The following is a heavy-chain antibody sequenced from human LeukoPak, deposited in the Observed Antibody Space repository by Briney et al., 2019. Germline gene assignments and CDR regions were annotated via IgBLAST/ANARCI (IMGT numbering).Heavy chain of an antibody. CDR2: ISWDGGST. V-gene: IGHV3-43D*03. Sequence: GGSLRLSCAASGFTFSSYSMNWVRQAPGKGLEWVSLISWDGGSTDYADSVKGRFTISRDNSKNSLHLQMNSLRPEDSALYYCAKDIWGGGYYDSGSYYGIDYWGQGTLVTVSS. J-gene: IGHJ4*02. CDR1: GFTFSSYS. D-gene: IGHD3-10*01. CDR3: AKDIWGGGYYDSGSYYGIDY.